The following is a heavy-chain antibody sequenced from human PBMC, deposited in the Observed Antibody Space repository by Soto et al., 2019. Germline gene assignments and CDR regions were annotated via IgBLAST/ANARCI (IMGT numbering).Heavy chain of an antibody. D-gene: IGHD6-13*01. Sequence: QVQLVQSGAEVKKPGSSVKVSCKASGGTFSSYAIGWVRQAPGQGLEWMGGIIPIFGTANYAQKFQGRVTITADESTSTAYMELSSLRSEDTAVYYCAREGVAAAGTLVYYYGMDVWGQGTTVTVSS. CDR2: IIPIFGTA. V-gene: IGHV1-69*12. CDR1: GGTFSSYA. J-gene: IGHJ6*02. CDR3: AREGVAAAGTLVYYYGMDV.